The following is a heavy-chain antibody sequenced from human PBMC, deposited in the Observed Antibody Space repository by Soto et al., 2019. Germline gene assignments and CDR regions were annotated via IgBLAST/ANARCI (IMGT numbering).Heavy chain of an antibody. CDR1: GGSFSGYY. CDR2: INHSGST. V-gene: IGHV4-34*01. Sequence: PWETLSLTCAVYGGSFSGYYWSWIRQPPGKGLEWIGEINHSGSTNYNPSLKSRVTISVDTSKNQFSLKLSSVTAADTAVYYCARGRSEVVGASSHFDYWGQGTLVTVSS. J-gene: IGHJ4*02. CDR3: ARGRSEVVGASSHFDY. D-gene: IGHD1-26*01.